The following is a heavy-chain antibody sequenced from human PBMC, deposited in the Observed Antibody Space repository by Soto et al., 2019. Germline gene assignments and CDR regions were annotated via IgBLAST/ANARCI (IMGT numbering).Heavy chain of an antibody. V-gene: IGHV3-23*01. J-gene: IGHJ6*03. CDR2: ISGSGGST. D-gene: IGHD5-12*01. CDR3: AKPPYSGYDYDYYYYYMDV. Sequence: EVQLLESGGGLVQPGGSLRLSCAASGFTFSSYAMSWVRQAPGKGLEWVSAISGSGGSTYYADSVKGRFTISRDNSKNTLYLQMNSLRAEDTAVYYCAKPPYSGYDYDYYYYYMDVWGKGTTVTVSS. CDR1: GFTFSSYA.